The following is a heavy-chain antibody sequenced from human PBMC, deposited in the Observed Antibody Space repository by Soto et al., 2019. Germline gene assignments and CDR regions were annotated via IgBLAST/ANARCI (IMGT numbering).Heavy chain of an antibody. CDR3: AKGDLFVGGTIYGMDV. D-gene: IGHD3-16*01. J-gene: IGHJ6*02. CDR1: RFTVSSNY. CDR2: IYSDDRT. Sequence: GGSLRLSCAASRFTVSSNYMNWVRQAPGKGLEWVSVIYSDDRTYYAVSVKGRFTISRDNDKNTVYLQMNSLRAEDTAVYYCAKGDLFVGGTIYGMDVWGQGTTVTVSS. V-gene: IGHV3-53*01.